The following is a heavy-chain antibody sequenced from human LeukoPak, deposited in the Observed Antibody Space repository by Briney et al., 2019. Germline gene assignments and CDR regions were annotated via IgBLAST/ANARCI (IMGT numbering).Heavy chain of an antibody. CDR3: ARGYSSGLWYFDY. V-gene: IGHV4-59*01. CDR1: GGSISSYY. CDR2: IYYSGST. Sequence: SGTLSLTCTVSGGSISSYYWSWIRQPPGKGLEWIGYIYYSGSTNYNPSLKSRVTISVDTSKNQFSLKLSSVTAADTAVYYCARGYSSGLWYFDYWGQGTLVTVSS. D-gene: IGHD6-19*01. J-gene: IGHJ4*02.